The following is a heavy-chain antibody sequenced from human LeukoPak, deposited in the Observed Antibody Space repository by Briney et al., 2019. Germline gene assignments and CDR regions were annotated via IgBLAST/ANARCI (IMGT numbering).Heavy chain of an antibody. Sequence: GRSLILSCAASGFTFSSYAMHWVRQAPGKGLEWMAVISYDGSNKYYADSVKGRFTISRDNSKNTLYLQMNSLRAEDTAVYYCAKDLLSDSGVYFEYWGQGTLVTVSS. J-gene: IGHJ4*02. CDR1: GFTFSSYA. CDR2: ISYDGSNK. D-gene: IGHD4-17*01. V-gene: IGHV3-30*04. CDR3: AKDLLSDSGVYFEY.